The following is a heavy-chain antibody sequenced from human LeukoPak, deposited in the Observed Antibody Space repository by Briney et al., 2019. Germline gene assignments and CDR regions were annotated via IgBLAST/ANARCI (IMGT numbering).Heavy chain of an antibody. CDR2: IYSSGST. D-gene: IGHD4-11*01. J-gene: IGHJ3*02. CDR1: GASISSGPHY. Sequence: SQTLSLTCTVSGASISSGPHYWSWIRQPAGKGLEWIGRIYSSGSTNYNPSLESRVTISAGTSKNQFSLTLHSVTAADTAVYYCARDAYSPDVFDMWGQGTMVTVSP. V-gene: IGHV4-61*02. CDR3: ARDAYSPDVFDM.